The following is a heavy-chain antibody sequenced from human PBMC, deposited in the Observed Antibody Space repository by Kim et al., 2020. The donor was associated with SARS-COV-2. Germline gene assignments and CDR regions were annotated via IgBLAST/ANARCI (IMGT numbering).Heavy chain of an antibody. V-gene: IGHV4-4*02. CDR3: AGNGFYCLDY. CDR1: GVSSSGW. CDR2: ISLSGST. Sequence: SETLSLTCAVSGVSSSGWWSWVRQPPGKGLEWIGEISLSGSTNYNPSLQSRVTISLDKSKNQFSLNLRSVTAADTAVYYCAGNGFYCLDYWGQGTLVTVSS. D-gene: IGHD1-26*01. J-gene: IGHJ4*02.